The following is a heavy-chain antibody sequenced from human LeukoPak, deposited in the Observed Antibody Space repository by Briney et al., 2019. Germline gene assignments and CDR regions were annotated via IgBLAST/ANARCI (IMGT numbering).Heavy chain of an antibody. CDR3: AKDPLYQRHRDAFDI. D-gene: IGHD2-2*01. CDR1: GFTFSSYA. J-gene: IGHJ3*02. Sequence: GGSLRLSCAASGFTFSSYAMSWVRQAPGKGLEWVSAISDSASNTYYADSVKGRFTISRDNSKNTLYLQMNSLRAEDTAVYYCAKDPLYQRHRDAFDIWGQGTMVTVSS. CDR2: ISDSASNT. V-gene: IGHV3-23*01.